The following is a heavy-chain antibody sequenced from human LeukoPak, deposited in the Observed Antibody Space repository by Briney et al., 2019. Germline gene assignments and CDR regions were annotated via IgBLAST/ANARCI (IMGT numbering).Heavy chain of an antibody. V-gene: IGHV1-69*05. J-gene: IGHJ6*03. CDR3: ATKYYGQYYYYYYMDV. CDR1: GGTFSSYA. Sequence: SVKVSCKASGGTFSSYAISWVRQAPGQGLEWMGGIIPIFGTANYAQKFQGRVTITTDESTSSAYMELSSLRSEDTAVYYCATKYYGQYYYYYYMDVWGEGTTITVSS. CDR2: IIPIFGTA. D-gene: IGHD2/OR15-2a*01.